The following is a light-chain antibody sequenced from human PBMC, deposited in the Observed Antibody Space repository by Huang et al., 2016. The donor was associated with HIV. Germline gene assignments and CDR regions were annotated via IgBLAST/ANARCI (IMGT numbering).Light chain of an antibody. J-gene: IGKJ3*01. Sequence: EIVLTQSPGTVSLSPGERATLSCRASQRVSSKYLAWYQQKPGQAPRLLIYGASYRATGIPDRFSGSGSGTDFTLTISRLEPEDFAVYYCQQYDSSPIFTFGPGTKVDIK. CDR2: GAS. CDR1: QRVSSKY. V-gene: IGKV3-20*01. CDR3: QQYDSSPIFT.